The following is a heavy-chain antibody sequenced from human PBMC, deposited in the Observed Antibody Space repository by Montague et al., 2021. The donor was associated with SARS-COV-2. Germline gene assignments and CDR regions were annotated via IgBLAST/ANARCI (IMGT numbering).Heavy chain of an antibody. Sequence: SETLSLTCSVSGGSMSSYHWVWIRQPPGKGLEWIGYVSYRGSTNYNLSLKSRVTISLDTSKNRFSLRVTSVTAADTAVYYCARDVRYYYEQWGQGILVTVSS. CDR3: ARDVRYYYEQ. J-gene: IGHJ4*02. D-gene: IGHD3-22*01. V-gene: IGHV4-59*01. CDR1: GGSMSSYH. CDR2: VSYRGST.